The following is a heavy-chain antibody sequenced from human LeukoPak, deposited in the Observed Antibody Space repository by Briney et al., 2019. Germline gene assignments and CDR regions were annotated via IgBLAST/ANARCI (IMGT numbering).Heavy chain of an antibody. CDR3: ASHTGVAATFRPFDI. CDR1: GGSISSESYY. CDR2: VYHSGST. Sequence: SETLSLTRTVSGGSISSESYYWGWIRQPPGKGLEWIGSVYHSGSTDYNPSLKSRVTISVDRSKNQFSLKLTSVTAADTAVYHCASHTGVAATFRPFDIWGQGTMVTVSS. D-gene: IGHD2-15*01. J-gene: IGHJ3*02. V-gene: IGHV4-39*07.